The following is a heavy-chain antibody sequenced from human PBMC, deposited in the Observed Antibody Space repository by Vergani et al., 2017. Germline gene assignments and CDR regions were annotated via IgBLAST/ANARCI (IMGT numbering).Heavy chain of an antibody. CDR3: TSYYGDYLH. J-gene: IGHJ4*02. V-gene: IGHV3-73*01. D-gene: IGHD4-17*01. Sequence: VQLVESGGGVVQPGRSLKLSCAASGFTFSGSAMHWVRQASGKGLEWVGRIRSKANSYATAYAASVKGRFTISRDDSKNTAYLQMNSLKTEDTAVYYCTSYYGDYLHWGQGTLVTVSS. CDR2: IRSKANSYAT. CDR1: GFTFSGSA.